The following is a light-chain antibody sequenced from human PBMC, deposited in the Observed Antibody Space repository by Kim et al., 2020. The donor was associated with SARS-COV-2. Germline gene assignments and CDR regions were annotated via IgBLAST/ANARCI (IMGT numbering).Light chain of an antibody. V-gene: IGLV3-1*01. CDR2: QDN. J-gene: IGLJ1*01. CDR1: KLGDKY. Sequence: SYKLTQPSSVSVSPGQTASITCSGYKLGDKYVSWYQQKPGQSPVVVIYQDNQRPSGIPERFSGSNSGNTATLTISGTQAMDEADYYCQAWDSSTHNYFFGAGTKVTVL. CDR3: QAWDSSTHNYF.